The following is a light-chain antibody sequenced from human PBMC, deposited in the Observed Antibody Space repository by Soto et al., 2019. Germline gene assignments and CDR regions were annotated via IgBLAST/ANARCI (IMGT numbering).Light chain of an antibody. CDR2: EVT. Sequence: QSALTQPPSASGSPGQSVTISCTGTSSHVGGSNYVSWYQQHPGKAPKLIIYEVTKRPSGVPDRFSGSKSGNTASLTVSGLHTDDEADYYCSSYSCSDNLAFGGGTKLTVL. CDR3: SSYSCSDNLA. CDR1: SSHVGGSNY. V-gene: IGLV2-8*01. J-gene: IGLJ2*01.